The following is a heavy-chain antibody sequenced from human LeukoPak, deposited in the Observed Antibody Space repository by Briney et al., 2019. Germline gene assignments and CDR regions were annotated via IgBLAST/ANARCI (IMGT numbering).Heavy chain of an antibody. D-gene: IGHD5-18*01. V-gene: IGHV3-30*01. J-gene: IGHJ4*02. CDR2: ISYDGSNK. Sequence: GGSLRLSCAASGFTFSSYAMHWVRQAPGKGLEWVAVISYDGSNKYYADSVKGRFTISRDNSKNTLYLQMNSLRAEDTAVYYCARADTGPTFDYWGQGTLVTVSS. CDR3: ARADTGPTFDY. CDR1: GFTFSSYA.